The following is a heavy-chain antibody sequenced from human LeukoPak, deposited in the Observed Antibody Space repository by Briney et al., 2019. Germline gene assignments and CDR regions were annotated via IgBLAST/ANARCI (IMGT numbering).Heavy chain of an antibody. D-gene: IGHD3-10*01. Sequence: PSETLSLTCTVSGGSISSNYWSWIRQPPGQGLEYIGYIYNSGSTNYNPSLKSRVTISLDTSKNQFSLKLRSVTDADTAVYYCARGKLPSISMVRGVRHTSWFDPWGQGTLVTVSS. J-gene: IGHJ5*02. CDR1: GGSISSNY. CDR2: IYNSGST. CDR3: ARGKLPSISMVRGVRHTSWFDP. V-gene: IGHV4-59*01.